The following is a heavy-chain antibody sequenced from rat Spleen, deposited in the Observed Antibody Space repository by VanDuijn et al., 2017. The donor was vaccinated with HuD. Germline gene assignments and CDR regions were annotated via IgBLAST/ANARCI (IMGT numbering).Heavy chain of an antibody. Sequence: EVQLVESGGGLVQPGRSMKLSCAASGFTFRNYYMAWVRQAPTKDLEWVASISSDGGNTYYRDSVKGRLTISRDKAKSTLYLQMNSLRSEDTATYYCTRAIYTTDYYYAKGYYVMDAWGQGASVTVSS. V-gene: IGHV5-25*01. CDR2: ISSDGGNT. D-gene: IGHD1-6*01. CDR1: GFTFRNYY. J-gene: IGHJ4*01. CDR3: TRAIYTTDYYYAKGYYVMDA.